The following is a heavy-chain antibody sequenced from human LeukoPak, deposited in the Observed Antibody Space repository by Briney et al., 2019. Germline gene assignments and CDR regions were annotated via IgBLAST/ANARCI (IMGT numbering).Heavy chain of an antibody. J-gene: IGHJ4*02. CDR1: GYTFTGYY. Sequence: ASVKVSCKASGYTFTGYYMHWVRQAPGQGLEWMGWINPNSGGTNYAQKFQGRVTMTRDTSISTAYMELSRLRSDDTAVYYRARKDSSGWYSVDYWGQGTLVTVPS. CDR2: INPNSGGT. D-gene: IGHD6-19*01. V-gene: IGHV1-2*02. CDR3: ARKDSSGWYSVDY.